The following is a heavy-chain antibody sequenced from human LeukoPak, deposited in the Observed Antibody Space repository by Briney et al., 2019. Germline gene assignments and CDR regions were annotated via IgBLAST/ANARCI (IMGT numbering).Heavy chain of an antibody. CDR2: ISYDGNNK. CDR3: AILTPGIAVAGPFDY. CDR1: GFTFSSYG. V-gene: IGHV3-30*03. Sequence: GGSLRLSCAASGFTFSSYGMHWVRQAPGKGLEWVAVISYDGNNKYYADSVKGRFTISRDNSKNTLYLQMNSLRAEDTAVYYCAILTPGIAVAGPFDYWGQGTLVTVSS. D-gene: IGHD6-19*01. J-gene: IGHJ4*02.